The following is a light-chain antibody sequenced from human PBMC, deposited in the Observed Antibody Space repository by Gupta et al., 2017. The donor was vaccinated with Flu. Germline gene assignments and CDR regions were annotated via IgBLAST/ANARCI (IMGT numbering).Light chain of an antibody. CDR1: NLGNKY. V-gene: IGLV3-1*01. CDR2: QDG. Sequence: QGQTANITCSGDNLGNKYACWYQQKSGQSPVLVIYQDGKRPSGIPERFSGSSSGNTATLTITGTQAVDEADYYCQAWDRNTDYVFGAGTKVTVL. CDR3: QAWDRNTDYV. J-gene: IGLJ1*01.